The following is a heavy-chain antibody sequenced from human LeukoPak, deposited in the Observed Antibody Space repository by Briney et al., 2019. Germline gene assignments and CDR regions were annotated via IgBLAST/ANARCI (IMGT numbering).Heavy chain of an antibody. D-gene: IGHD3-16*01. J-gene: IGHJ3*02. CDR3: AIRPHYGYVWGSYSHAFDI. CDR1: GGSFSGYY. Sequence: SETLSLTCAVYGGSFSGYYWSWIRQPPGKGLEWIGEINHSGSTNYNPSLKSRVTISVDTSKNQFSLKLSSVTAADTAVYYCAIRPHYGYVWGSYSHAFDIWGQGTMVTVSS. V-gene: IGHV4-34*01. CDR2: INHSGST.